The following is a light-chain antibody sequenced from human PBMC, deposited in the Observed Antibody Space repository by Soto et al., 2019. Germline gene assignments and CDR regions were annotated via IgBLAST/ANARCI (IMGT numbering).Light chain of an antibody. V-gene: IGLV6-57*04. CDR3: RSYGSGIQGV. Sequence: NFMLTQPHAVSESPGKTVTISCTRSSGNISSNYVQWYQQRPGSAPSTVIYEDNLRPSGVPDRFSGSIDRSSNSASLTITRMDTEDEAEYFWRSYGSGIQGVFGGGTTLTVL. CDR2: EDN. CDR1: SGNISSNY. J-gene: IGLJ3*02.